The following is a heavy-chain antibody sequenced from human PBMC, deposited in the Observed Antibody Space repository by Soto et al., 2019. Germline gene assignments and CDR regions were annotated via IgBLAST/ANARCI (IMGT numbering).Heavy chain of an antibody. CDR3: ARYSGSSPIRFDP. J-gene: IGHJ5*02. V-gene: IGHV1-18*01. CDR1: GYTFSTYG. D-gene: IGHD6-13*01. Sequence: QVQLVQSGGEVKKPGASVKVSCKASGYTFSTYGITWVRQAPGQGLEWMGWISAYNGNTKYSQKVQGRVTMTKDTSRSTAYMELRSLRPEDTAFYYCARYSGSSPIRFDPWGQGTLVSGSS. CDR2: ISAYNGNT.